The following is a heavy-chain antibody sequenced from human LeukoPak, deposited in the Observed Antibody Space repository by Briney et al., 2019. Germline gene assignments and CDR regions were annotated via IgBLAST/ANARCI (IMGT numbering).Heavy chain of an antibody. Sequence: PGGSLRLSCAASGNYWMHWVRQATGKGLEWVSAIGTAGDTYYPGSVKGRFTISRENAKNSLYLQMNSLRAEDTAVYYCARVLLHGDYSAHWYFDLWGRGTLVTVSS. V-gene: IGHV3-13*01. CDR2: IGTAGDT. CDR1: GNYW. J-gene: IGHJ2*01. CDR3: ARVLLHGDYSAHWYFDL. D-gene: IGHD4-17*01.